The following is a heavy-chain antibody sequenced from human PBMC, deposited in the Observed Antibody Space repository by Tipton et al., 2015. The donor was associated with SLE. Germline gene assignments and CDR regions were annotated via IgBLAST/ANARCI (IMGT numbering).Heavy chain of an antibody. CDR3: ARHLAVVAPPGFDP. J-gene: IGHJ5*02. V-gene: IGHV4-59*08. CDR2: ISSIGGT. Sequence: LRLSCTVSGGPVSSYYWSWIRQPPGRDLEWIGYISSIGGTSYNPSLKSRLTISRDTSKNQVSLILRPVTVADTAVYYCARHLAVVAPPGFDPWGQGTLVTVSS. D-gene: IGHD2-15*01. CDR1: GGPVSSYY.